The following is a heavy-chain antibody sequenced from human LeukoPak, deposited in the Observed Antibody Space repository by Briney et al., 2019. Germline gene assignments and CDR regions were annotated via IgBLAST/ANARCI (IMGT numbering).Heavy chain of an antibody. Sequence: SETLSLTCTVSGGSISSYYWSWIRQPAGKGLEWIGRIYTSGSTNYNPSLKSRVTMSVDTSKNQFSLKLSSVTAADTAVYYCARGSKGGDGYNYGNIYYYYMDVWGKGTTVTVSS. V-gene: IGHV4-4*07. CDR2: IYTSGST. J-gene: IGHJ6*03. CDR3: ARGSKGGDGYNYGNIYYYYMDV. CDR1: GGSISSYY. D-gene: IGHD5-24*01.